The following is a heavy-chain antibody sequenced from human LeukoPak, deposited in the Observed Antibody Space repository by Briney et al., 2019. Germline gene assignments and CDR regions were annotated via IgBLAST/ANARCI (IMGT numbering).Heavy chain of an antibody. CDR3: ATGFGYSGSYYFDY. CDR2: FDPEDGET. V-gene: IGHV1-24*01. CDR1: GYTLTELS. Sequence: GASVKVSCKVSGYTLTELSMHWVRQAPGKGLEWMGGFDPEDGETIYAQKFQGRVTMTEDTSTDTAYMELSSLRSEDTAVYYCATGFGYSGSYYFDYWGQGTLVTVSS. D-gene: IGHD1-26*01. J-gene: IGHJ4*02.